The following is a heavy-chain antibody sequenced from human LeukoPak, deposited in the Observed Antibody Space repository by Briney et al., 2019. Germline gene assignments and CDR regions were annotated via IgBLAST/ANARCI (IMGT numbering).Heavy chain of an antibody. J-gene: IGHJ4*02. CDR1: GYSISSGYY. CDR2: IYHSGST. D-gene: IGHD2-15*01. Sequence: SETLSLTCAVSGYSISSGYYWGWIRQPPGKGLEWIGSIYHSGSTYYNPSLKSRVTISVDTSKNQFSLKLSSVTAADTAVYYCARMVVVVAAYYFDCWGREPWSPSPQ. CDR3: ARMVVVVAAYYFDC. V-gene: IGHV4-38-2*01.